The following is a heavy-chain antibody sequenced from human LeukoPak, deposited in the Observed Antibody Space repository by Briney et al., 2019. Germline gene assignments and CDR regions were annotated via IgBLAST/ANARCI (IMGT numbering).Heavy chain of an antibody. J-gene: IGHJ4*02. CDR2: IIPIFGTA. CDR1: GGTFSSYA. Sequence: GASVNVSCKASGGTFSSYAISWVRQAPGQGLEWMGGIIPIFGTANYAQKFQGRVTITADESTSTAYMELSSLRSEDTAVYYCARDGGAVAGRFDYWGQGTLVTVSS. D-gene: IGHD6-19*01. V-gene: IGHV1-69*13. CDR3: ARDGGAVAGRFDY.